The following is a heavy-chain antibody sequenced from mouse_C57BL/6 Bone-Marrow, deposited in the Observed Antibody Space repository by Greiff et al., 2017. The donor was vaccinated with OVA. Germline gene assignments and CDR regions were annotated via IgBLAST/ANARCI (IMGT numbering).Heavy chain of an antibody. D-gene: IGHD1-1*01. Sequence: VKLQESGAELVKPGASVKMSCKASGYTFTTYPIEWMKQNHGKSLEWIGNFHPYNDDTKYNEKFKGKATLTVEKSSSTVYLELSRLTSDDSAVYYCARGYGSSLYAMDYWGQGTSVTVSS. J-gene: IGHJ4*01. CDR1: GYTFTTYP. CDR3: ARGYGSSLYAMDY. V-gene: IGHV1-47*01. CDR2: FHPYNDDT.